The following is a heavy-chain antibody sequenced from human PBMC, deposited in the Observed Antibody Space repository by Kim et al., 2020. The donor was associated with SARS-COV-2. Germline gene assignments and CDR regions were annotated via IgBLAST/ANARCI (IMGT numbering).Heavy chain of an antibody. CDR3: TRGGVGYHYYKYKMDA. CDR1: GFNFRSYW. CDR2: INSDGRDT. D-gene: IGHD2-8*02. J-gene: IGHJ6*02. Sequence: GGSLRLSCAASGFNFRSYWMYWVRQSPGRGLVWVARINSDGRDTSYADSVKGRFAISRDNAKNALFLQMNSLRGEDTALYYCTRGGVGYHYYKYKMDAWGQGTTVTVSS. V-gene: IGHV3-74*01.